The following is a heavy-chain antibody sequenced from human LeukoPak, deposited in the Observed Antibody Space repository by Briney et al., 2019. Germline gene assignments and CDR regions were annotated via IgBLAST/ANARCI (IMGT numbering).Heavy chain of an antibody. CDR1: GGTFSSDA. CDR3: ARDRSVGTDAFDI. V-gene: IGHV1-69*05. CDR2: IIPIFVAA. D-gene: IGHD2-15*01. J-gene: IGHJ3*02. Sequence: SGKVSCEASGGTFSSDAISWVRQAPGQGLEWMGGIIPIFVAANYAQKFQGRVTITTDESPSTAYMELSSLRSEDTAVYYCARDRSVGTDAFDIWGQGTMVTVSS.